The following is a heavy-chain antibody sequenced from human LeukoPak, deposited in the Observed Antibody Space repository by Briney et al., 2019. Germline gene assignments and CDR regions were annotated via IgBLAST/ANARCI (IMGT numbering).Heavy chain of an antibody. CDR1: GFTFSSYA. CDR3: AKLYPSQYSGYSFDY. CDR2: ISGSGGTS. J-gene: IGHJ4*02. D-gene: IGHD5-12*01. Sequence: PGGSLRLSCAASGFTFSSYAMSWVRQAPGKGLEWVSAISGSGGTSYYADSVKGRFTSSRDNSKNTLYLQMNSLRAEDTAVYYCAKLYPSQYSGYSFDYWGQGTLVTVSS. V-gene: IGHV3-23*01.